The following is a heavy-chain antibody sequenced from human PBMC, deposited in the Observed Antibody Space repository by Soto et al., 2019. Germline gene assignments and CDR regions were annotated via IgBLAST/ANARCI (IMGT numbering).Heavy chain of an antibody. CDR1: GFTFSSYA. J-gene: IGHJ4*02. V-gene: IGHV3-23*01. CDR2: ISGSGGST. D-gene: IGHD3-10*01. Sequence: PGGSLRLSCAASGFTFSSYAMSWVRQAPGKGLEWVSAISGSGGSTYYADSVKGRFTISRDNSKNTLYLQMNSLRAEDTAVYYCARSSYYYGSGSYAYIDYWGQGTLVTVSS. CDR3: ARSSYYYGSGSYAYIDY.